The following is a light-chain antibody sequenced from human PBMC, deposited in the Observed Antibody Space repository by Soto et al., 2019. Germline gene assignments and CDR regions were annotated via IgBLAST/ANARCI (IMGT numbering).Light chain of an antibody. CDR1: QGISNY. J-gene: IGKJ3*01. CDR3: QYYNSVSQFT. Sequence: DIQMTQSPSSLSAFVGDRVTITCRATQGISNYLAWYQQKPGKVPKLLIYGASTLQSGVPSRYSGSGSGTDFTLTISSLQPEDVATYYCQYYNSVSQFTFGPGTKVDIK. V-gene: IGKV1-27*01. CDR2: GAS.